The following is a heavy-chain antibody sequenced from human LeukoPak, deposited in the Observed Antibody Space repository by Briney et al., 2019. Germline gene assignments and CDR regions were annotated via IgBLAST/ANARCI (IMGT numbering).Heavy chain of an antibody. CDR3: AKVPYDNSGYYRLPWDY. J-gene: IGHJ4*02. D-gene: IGHD3-22*01. V-gene: IGHV3-30*18. CDR1: GFTFSSYG. CDR2: ISYDGSNK. Sequence: GGSLRLSCAASGFTFSSYGMHWVRQAPGKGLEWVAVISYDGSNKYYADSVKGRFTISRDNFKNTLYLQMNSLRAEDTAVYYCAKVPYDNSGYYRLPWDYWGQGTLVTVSS.